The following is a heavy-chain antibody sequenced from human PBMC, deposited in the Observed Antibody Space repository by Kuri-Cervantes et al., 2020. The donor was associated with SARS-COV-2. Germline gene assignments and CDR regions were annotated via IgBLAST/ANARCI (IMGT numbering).Heavy chain of an antibody. CDR3: ARCSGGSCYYVDY. CDR2: IYESGDT. D-gene: IGHD2-15*01. Sequence: GSLRLSCTVSGASISSSTYYWGWIRQSPGKGLEWIGSIYESGDTYYSSSLKSRVTISVDRSKNQFSLKLSSVTAADTAVYYCARCSGGSCYYVDYWGQGTLVTVSS. CDR1: GASISSSTYY. J-gene: IGHJ4*02. V-gene: IGHV4-39*07.